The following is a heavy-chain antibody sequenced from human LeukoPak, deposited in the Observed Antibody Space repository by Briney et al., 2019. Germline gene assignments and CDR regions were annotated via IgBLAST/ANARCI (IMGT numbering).Heavy chain of an antibody. CDR2: ISYDGSNK. V-gene: IGHV3-30*18. CDR3: AKGDFRAAMASFDY. CDR1: GFTFSSYG. D-gene: IGHD5-18*01. Sequence: GRSLRLSCAASGFTFSSYGMHWVRQAPGKGLEWVAVISYDGSNKYYADSVKGRFAISRDNSKNTLYLQMNSLRAEDTAVYYCAKGDFRAAMASFDYWGQGTLVTVSS. J-gene: IGHJ4*02.